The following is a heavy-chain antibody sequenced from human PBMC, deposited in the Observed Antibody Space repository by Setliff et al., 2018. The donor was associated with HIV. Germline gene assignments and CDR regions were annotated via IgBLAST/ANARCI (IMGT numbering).Heavy chain of an antibody. CDR2: ISYDGSNK. CDR3: TKDLRYDSGIDF. J-gene: IGHJ4*02. V-gene: IGHV3-30*18. D-gene: IGHD6-19*01. Sequence: GSLRLSCAASGFTFNNYGMHWVRQAPGKGLEWVAVISYDGSNKYYADSVKGRFTISRDNAKNTLYLQMNSLRTEDTAVYYCTKDLRYDSGIDFWGQGTLVTVSS. CDR1: GFTFNNYG.